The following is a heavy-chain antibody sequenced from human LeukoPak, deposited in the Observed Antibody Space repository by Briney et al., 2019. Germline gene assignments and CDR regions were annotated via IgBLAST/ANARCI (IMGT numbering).Heavy chain of an antibody. CDR3: AREGDYGDQYYFDY. D-gene: IGHD4-17*01. J-gene: IGHJ4*02. V-gene: IGHV3-48*04. CDR1: GFTFSSYS. CDR2: ISSSGSTI. Sequence: GGSLRLSCAASGFTFSSYSMNWVRQAPGKGLEWVSYISSSGSTIYYADSVKGRFTISRDNAKNSLYLQMNSLRAEDTDVYYCAREGDYGDQYYFDYWGQGTLVTVSS.